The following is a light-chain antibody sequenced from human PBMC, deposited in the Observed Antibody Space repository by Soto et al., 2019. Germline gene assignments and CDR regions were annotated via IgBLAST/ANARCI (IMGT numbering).Light chain of an antibody. CDR2: STN. CDR3: VLYMGSGIWV. J-gene: IGLJ3*02. Sequence: QAVVTQEPSCSVSPGGTVTLTCGLSSGSVSTSYYPSWYQQTPGQAPRTLIFSTNTRSSGVPDRFSGSILGNKAALTITGAQADYESDYYCVLYMGSGIWVFGGGTQLTVL. V-gene: IGLV8-61*01. CDR1: SGSVSTSYY.